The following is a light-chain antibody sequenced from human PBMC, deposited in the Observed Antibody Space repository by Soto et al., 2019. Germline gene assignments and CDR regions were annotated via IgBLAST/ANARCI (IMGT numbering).Light chain of an antibody. J-gene: IGLJ2*01. V-gene: IGLV1-44*01. CDR1: SSNIGGNT. Sequence: QSVLTQPPSASGTPGQRVTISCSGSSSNIGGNTVNWYQQLPGTAPKLLIYTNNQRPSGVPDRFSGSKSGTSASLAISGLQSGDEADYYCAAWDDSLNGVLFGGGTKLTVL. CDR2: TNN. CDR3: AAWDDSLNGVL.